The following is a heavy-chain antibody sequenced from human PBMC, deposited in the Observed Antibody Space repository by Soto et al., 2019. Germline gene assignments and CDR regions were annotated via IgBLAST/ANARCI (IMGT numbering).Heavy chain of an antibody. J-gene: IGHJ4*02. Sequence: QVQLVQSGAEVKKPGASVKVSCKASGYTFTSYGISWVRQAPGQGLEWMGWISAYNGNTNYAQKLQGRVTMTTDTSTSTAYMDLRSLRSDDTAIYYCARVPVRPGGGSSGWYSWGQGTLVTVSS. D-gene: IGHD6-19*01. CDR2: ISAYNGNT. V-gene: IGHV1-18*01. CDR1: GYTFTSYG. CDR3: ARVPVRPGGGSSGWYS.